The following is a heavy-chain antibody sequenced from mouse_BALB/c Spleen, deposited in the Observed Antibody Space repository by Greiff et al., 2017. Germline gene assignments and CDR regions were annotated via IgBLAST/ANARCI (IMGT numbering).Heavy chain of an antibody. CDR1: GFNIKDTY. CDR3: ASGYSEILPY. D-gene: IGHD2-12*01. V-gene: IGHV14-3*02. J-gene: IGHJ3*01. CDR2: IDPANGNT. Sequence: VQLQQSGAELVKPGASVKLSCTASGFNIKDTYMHWVKQRPEQGLEWIGRIDPANGNTKYDPKFQGKATITADTSSNTAYLQLSSLTSEDTAVYYCASGYSEILPYWGQGTLVTVSA.